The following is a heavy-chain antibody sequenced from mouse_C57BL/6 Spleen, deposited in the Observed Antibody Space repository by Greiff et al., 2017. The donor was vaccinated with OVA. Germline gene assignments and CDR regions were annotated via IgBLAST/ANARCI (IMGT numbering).Heavy chain of an antibody. CDR3: ARGGLGAHWYFDV. CDR1: GYSITSGYY. CDR2: ISYDGSN. Sequence: EVQLQQSGPGLVKPSQSLSLTCSVTGYSITSGYYWNWIRQFPGNKLEWMGYISYDGSNNYNPSLKNRISITRDTSKNQFFLKLNSVTTEDTATYYCARGGLGAHWYFDVWGTGTTVTVSS. V-gene: IGHV3-6*01. J-gene: IGHJ1*03. D-gene: IGHD1-3*01.